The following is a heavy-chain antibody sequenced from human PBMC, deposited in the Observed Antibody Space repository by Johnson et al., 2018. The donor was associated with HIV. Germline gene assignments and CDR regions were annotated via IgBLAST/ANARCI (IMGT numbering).Heavy chain of an antibody. V-gene: IGHV3-9*01. J-gene: IGHJ3*02. CDR3: VRAQFLEWLFFDAFDI. D-gene: IGHD3-3*01. CDR1: GFTFDDYA. CDR2: INWNSGSR. Sequence: VQLVESGGNLVQPGRSLRLSCAASGFTFDDYAMHWVRQAPGKGPEWVSGINWNSGSRGYADSVKGRFTISRDNAKSSLYLQMNSLRAEDTALYYCVRAQFLEWLFFDAFDIWGQGTVVTVSS.